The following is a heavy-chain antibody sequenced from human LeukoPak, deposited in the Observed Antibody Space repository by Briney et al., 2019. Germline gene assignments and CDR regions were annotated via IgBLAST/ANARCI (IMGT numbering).Heavy chain of an antibody. CDR3: ARHEYSSGQGVDY. V-gene: IGHV1-18*01. J-gene: IGHJ4*02. CDR1: VYTFTSYG. CDR2: ISAYNGNT. Sequence: ASVKVSCKCSVYTFTSYGISWVRQPPAQGLEWMGWISAYNGNTNYAQKLQGRVTMTTDTSTSTAYMELRSLRSDDTAVYYCARHEYSSGQGVDYWGQGTLVTVSS. D-gene: IGHD6-19*01.